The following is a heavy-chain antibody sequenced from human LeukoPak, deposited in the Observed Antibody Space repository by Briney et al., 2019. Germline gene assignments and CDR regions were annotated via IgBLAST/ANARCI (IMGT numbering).Heavy chain of an antibody. CDR2: IKQDGSEK. V-gene: IGHV3-7*01. J-gene: IGHJ4*02. CDR3: ARDLQGYFDF. CDR1: GFTFSSYW. Sequence: GGSLRLSCAASGFTFSSYWMSWVRQSPGKGLEWVANIKQDGSEKNYVDFVEGRFTISRDNAKNSLYLQMNSLRAEGTAVYYCARDLQGYFDFWGQGNLVTVSS.